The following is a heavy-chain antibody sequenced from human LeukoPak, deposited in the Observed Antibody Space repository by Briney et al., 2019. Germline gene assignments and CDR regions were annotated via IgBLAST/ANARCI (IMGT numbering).Heavy chain of an antibody. D-gene: IGHD3-22*01. CDR2: IYYSGST. CDR3: AKYDSSGYWPEPHFDY. Sequence: SETLSLTCTVSGGSISSYYWSWIRQPPGKGLEWIGYIYYSGSTNYNPSLKSRVTISVDTSKNQFSLKLSSVTAADTAVYYCAKYDSSGYWPEPHFDYWGQGTLVTVSS. V-gene: IGHV4-59*01. CDR1: GGSISSYY. J-gene: IGHJ4*02.